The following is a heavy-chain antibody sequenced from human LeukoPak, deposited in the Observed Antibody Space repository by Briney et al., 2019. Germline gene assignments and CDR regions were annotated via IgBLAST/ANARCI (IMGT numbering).Heavy chain of an antibody. V-gene: IGHV3-21*01. CDR3: ARDNWIEAHYFDY. J-gene: IGHJ4*02. CDR1: GFTFSTYS. CDR2: ISTSSNYI. D-gene: IGHD1-20*01. Sequence: GGSLRLSCAASGFTFSTYSMNWVRQAPGKGLEWVSFISTSSNYIYYADSVKGRFTISRDNAKNSLYLQMNSLRAEDTAVYYCARDNWIEAHYFDYWGQGTLVTVSS.